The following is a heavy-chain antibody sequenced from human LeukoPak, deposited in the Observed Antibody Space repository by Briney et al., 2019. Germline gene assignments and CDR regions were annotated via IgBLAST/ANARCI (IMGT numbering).Heavy chain of an antibody. J-gene: IGHJ4*02. CDR2: IKSDGSST. Sequence: PGGPLRLSCAASGFTFSNYWMHWVRQAPGEALMWVSRIKSDGSSTTYADSVKGRFTISRDNSKNTLYLQMNSLRAEDTAVYYCAKRRAAMISRWGQGTLVTVSS. CDR1: GFTFSNYW. CDR3: AKRRAAMISR. D-gene: IGHD3-22*01. V-gene: IGHV3-74*01.